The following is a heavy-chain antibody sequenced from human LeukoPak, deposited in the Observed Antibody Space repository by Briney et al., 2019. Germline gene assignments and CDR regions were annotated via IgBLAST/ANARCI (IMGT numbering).Heavy chain of an antibody. J-gene: IGHJ3*01. V-gene: IGHV4-4*08. D-gene: IGHD6-13*01. CDR3: ARDGTAAVSTFDF. Sequence: SETLSLTCTVSGGSIRNYYWSWIRQPPGKGLEWIGSMFPSGSTYYNPSLKSRVTISIDTSKNQFSLKLSSVTAADTAVYYCARDGTAAVSTFDFWGRGTMVIVSS. CDR1: GGSIRNYY. CDR2: MFPSGST.